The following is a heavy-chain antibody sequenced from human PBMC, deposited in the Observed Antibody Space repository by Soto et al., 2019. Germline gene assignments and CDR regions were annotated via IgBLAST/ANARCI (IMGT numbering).Heavy chain of an antibody. D-gene: IGHD3-22*01. CDR2: TYCRSKWYN. J-gene: IGHJ4*02. CDR3: ARDTYYYDSSGYYITSRYYFDY. CDR1: GDSVSSNSAA. Sequence: SQTLSLTCAISGDSVSSNSAAWNWIRQSPSRGLEWLGRTYCRSKWYNDYAVSVKSRITINPDTSKNQFSLQLNSVTPEDTAVYYCARDTYYYDSSGYYITSRYYFDYWGQGTLVTVSS. V-gene: IGHV6-1*01.